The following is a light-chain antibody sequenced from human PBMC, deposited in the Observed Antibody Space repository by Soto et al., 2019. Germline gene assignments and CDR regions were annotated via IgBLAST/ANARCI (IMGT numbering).Light chain of an antibody. J-gene: IGKJ1*01. CDR3: LQDYNYPWT. V-gene: IGKV1-6*01. CDR2: AAS. CDR1: QGIRND. Sequence: AIQMTQSPSSLSASVGDRVTITCRASQGIRNDLGWFQQKPGKAPKLLIYAASSLQSGVPSRFSGSGSGTDFTLTISSLXXXXXXTYYCLQDYNYPWTFGQGTKVEIK.